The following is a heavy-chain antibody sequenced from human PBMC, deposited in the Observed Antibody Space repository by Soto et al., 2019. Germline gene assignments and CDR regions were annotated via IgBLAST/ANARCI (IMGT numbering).Heavy chain of an antibody. CDR2: INSDGSST. CDR1: GFTFSSYW. J-gene: IGHJ2*01. CDR3: AREEMATIYWYFDL. D-gene: IGHD5-12*01. V-gene: IGHV3-74*01. Sequence: EVQLVESGGGLVQPGGSLRLSCAASGFTFSSYWMHWVRQAPGKGLVWVSRINSDGSSTSYADSVKGRFTISRDNAKNTLYLQMNSLSAEDTAVYYCAREEMATIYWYFDLWGRGTLVTVSS.